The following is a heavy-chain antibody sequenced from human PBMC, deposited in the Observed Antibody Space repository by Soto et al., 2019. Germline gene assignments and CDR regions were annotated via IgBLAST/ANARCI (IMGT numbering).Heavy chain of an antibody. CDR2: IYYSGST. D-gene: IGHD3-3*01. Sequence: PSETLSLTCTVSGGSISSYYWSWIRQPPGKGLEWIGYIYYSGSTNYNPSLKSRVTISVDTSKNQFSLKLSSVTAADTAVYYCARDRPPIFVVVPTVSCGMDVWGQGTTVTGSS. V-gene: IGHV4-59*01. CDR3: ARDRPPIFVVVPTVSCGMDV. J-gene: IGHJ6*02. CDR1: GGSISSYY.